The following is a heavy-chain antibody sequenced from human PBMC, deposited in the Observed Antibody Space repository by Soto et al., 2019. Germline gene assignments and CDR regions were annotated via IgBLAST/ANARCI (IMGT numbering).Heavy chain of an antibody. Sequence: PSETLSLTCSVSGGSINSSSYFWGWVRQPPGKGLEWIGSIYYSGSTYYNPSLRRRVTISVDTSKNQFSLKLSSVTAADTAVFYCARHYSSGSRNWFDPWGQGTLVTVSS. D-gene: IGHD6-19*01. CDR1: GGSINSSSYF. CDR3: ARHYSSGSRNWFDP. CDR2: IYYSGST. J-gene: IGHJ5*02. V-gene: IGHV4-39*01.